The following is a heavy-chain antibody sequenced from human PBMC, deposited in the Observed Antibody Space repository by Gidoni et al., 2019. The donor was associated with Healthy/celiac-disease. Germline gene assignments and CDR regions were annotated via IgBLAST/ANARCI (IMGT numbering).Heavy chain of an antibody. CDR2: ST. Sequence: STYYNPSLKSRVTISVDTSKNQFSLKLSSVTAADTAVYYCARDGLVGYGSGSYYPSDYWGQGTLVTVSS. J-gene: IGHJ4*02. CDR3: ARDGLVGYGSGSYYPSDY. V-gene: IGHV4-30-2*04. D-gene: IGHD3-10*01.